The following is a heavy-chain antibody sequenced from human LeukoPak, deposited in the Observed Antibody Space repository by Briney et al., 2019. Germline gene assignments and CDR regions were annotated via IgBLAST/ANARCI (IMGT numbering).Heavy chain of an antibody. CDR2: INHSGST. CDR3: ARGNTVVVN. V-gene: IGHV4-34*01. CDR1: GGSFSGYY. Sequence: SETLSLTCAVYGGSFSGYYWSWIRKPPGKGLEWIEEINHSGSTNYNPSLKSRVTISADTSKNQFSLKLSSVTAADTAVYYCARGNTVVVNWGQGTLVTVSS. J-gene: IGHJ4*02. D-gene: IGHD4-23*01.